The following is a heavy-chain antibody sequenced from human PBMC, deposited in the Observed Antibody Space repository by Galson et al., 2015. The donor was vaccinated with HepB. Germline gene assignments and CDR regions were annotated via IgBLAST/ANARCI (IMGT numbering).Heavy chain of an antibody. V-gene: IGHV1-18*04. CDR1: GYTFTSYG. CDR2: ISAYNGNT. CDR3: ARAQPMGQWEPAHFDY. Sequence: SVKVSCKASGYTFTSYGISWVRQAPGQGLEWMGWISAYNGNTNYAQKLQGRVTMTTDTSTSTAYMELRSLRSDDTAVYYCARAQPMGQWEPAHFDYWGQGTLVTVSS. J-gene: IGHJ4*02. D-gene: IGHD1-26*01.